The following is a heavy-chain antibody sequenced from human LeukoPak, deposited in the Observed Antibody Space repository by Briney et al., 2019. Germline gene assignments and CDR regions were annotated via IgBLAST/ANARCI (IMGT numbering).Heavy chain of an antibody. V-gene: IGHV3-74*01. D-gene: IGHD6-25*01. CDR2: MDTDGRTT. J-gene: IGHJ5*02. CDR1: GFPFGNFW. CDR3: ATDVTGSEDR. Sequence: GGSLRLSCVVSGFPFGNFWMHWVRQVPGKGLVWVARMDTDGRTTDYADSVKGRFTISRDNARNTLYLQMRSLRAYDTALYYCATDVTGSEDRWGQGTLVTVSS.